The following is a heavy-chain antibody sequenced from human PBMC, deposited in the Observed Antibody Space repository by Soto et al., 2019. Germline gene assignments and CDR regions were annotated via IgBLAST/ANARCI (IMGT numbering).Heavy chain of an antibody. Sequence: QVQLQESGPGPVKPSQTLSLTCTVSGGSIRSGDYYWSWVRQPPGKGLEWIGYIYHSGTTHYNPSLKSRVTISVDTSKNQFALKLSSVTAADTAVYYCARGLSTTIIRPNYYFDYWGQGTLVTVSS. V-gene: IGHV4-30-4*01. CDR1: GGSIRSGDYY. CDR2: IYHSGTT. CDR3: ARGLSTTIIRPNYYFDY. D-gene: IGHD4-4*01. J-gene: IGHJ4*02.